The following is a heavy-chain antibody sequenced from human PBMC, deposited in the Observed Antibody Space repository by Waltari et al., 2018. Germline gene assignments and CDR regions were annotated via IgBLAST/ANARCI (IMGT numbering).Heavy chain of an antibody. CDR1: GFTCRSYA. Sequence: EVQLVESGGGLVQPGGSLRLSCAASGFTCRSYALSWVRQAPGGGLEWVSSISGSDGRTNYADSAKGRFTISRDNVKNTLFLQMNSLRADDAAVYYCAKDLGGFSGSHWYFDLWGRGTLVTVSS. CDR3: AKDLGGFSGSHWYFDL. J-gene: IGHJ2*01. D-gene: IGHD5-12*01. CDR2: ISGSDGRT. V-gene: IGHV3-23*04.